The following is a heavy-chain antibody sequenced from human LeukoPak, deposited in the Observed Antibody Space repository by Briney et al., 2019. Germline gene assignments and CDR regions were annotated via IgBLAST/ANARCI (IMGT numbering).Heavy chain of an antibody. CDR1: GGSISSGDYY. V-gene: IGHV4-30-4*01. CDR3: ARVIVVVPAAIRGGRIWFDP. Sequence: PSETLSLTCTVSGGSISSGDYYWSWIRQPPGKGLEWIGYIYYSGSTYYNPSLKSRVTISVDMSKNQFSLKLSSVTAADTAVYYCARVIVVVPAAIRGGRIWFDPWGQGTLVTVSS. J-gene: IGHJ5*02. CDR2: IYYSGST. D-gene: IGHD2-2*02.